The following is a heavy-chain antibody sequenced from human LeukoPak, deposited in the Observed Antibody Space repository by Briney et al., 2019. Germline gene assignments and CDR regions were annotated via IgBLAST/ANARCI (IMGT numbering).Heavy chain of an antibody. Sequence: GGSLRLSCAASGFTFSSYATHWVRQAPGKGLEWVAVISYDGSNKYYADSVKGRFTISRDNSKNTLYLQMNSLRAEDTAVYYCARSSWIQLFGYFDYWGQGTLVTVSS. CDR1: GFTFSSYA. CDR2: ISYDGSNK. J-gene: IGHJ4*02. D-gene: IGHD5-18*01. V-gene: IGHV3-30-3*01. CDR3: ARSSWIQLFGYFDY.